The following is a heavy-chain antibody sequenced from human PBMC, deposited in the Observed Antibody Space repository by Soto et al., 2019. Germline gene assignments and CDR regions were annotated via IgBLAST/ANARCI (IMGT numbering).Heavy chain of an antibody. CDR3: ARNRVGTYHFDY. CDR1: GYTFTTYA. CDR2: INAGNGNT. J-gene: IGHJ4*02. Sequence: QVQLVQSGAEVKKLGASVKVSCKASGYTFTTYAMHWVRQAPGQRLEWMGWINAGNGNTKYSQKFQGRVTITRDTSASTAYMELSSLRSEDTAVYYCARNRVGTYHFDYWGQGTLVTVSS. V-gene: IGHV1-3*01. D-gene: IGHD1-1*01.